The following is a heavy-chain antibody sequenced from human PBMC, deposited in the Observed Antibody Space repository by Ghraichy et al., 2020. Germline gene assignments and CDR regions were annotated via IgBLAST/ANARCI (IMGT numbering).Heavy chain of an antibody. CDR3: ANSNTSYYSSGDSKVLWPGAHDI. CDR2: IYYSGRT. CDR1: GASISSSTYY. D-gene: IGHD2-21*01. V-gene: IGHV4-39*01. J-gene: IGHJ3*02. Sequence: SETLSLTCSVSGASISSSTYYWGWIRQPPGKGLEWIANIYYSGRTFYNPSLKSRVTISVDTSRNQFFLRLDSVTAADTALYYCANSNTSYYSSGDSKVLWPGAHDIWGQGTMVTVSS.